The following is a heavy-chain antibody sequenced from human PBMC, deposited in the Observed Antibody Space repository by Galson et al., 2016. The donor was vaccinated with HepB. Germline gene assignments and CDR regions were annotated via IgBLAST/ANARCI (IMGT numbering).Heavy chain of an antibody. CDR1: GFTVSNNY. CDR2: IYSGGTT. V-gene: IGHV3-53*01. D-gene: IGHD1-26*01. J-gene: IGHJ5*02. CDR3: GRDVGP. Sequence: SLRLSCAASGFTVSNNYMSWVRQAPGKGLEWVSLIYSGGTTSYASSVRGQFTISRDNSKNTLYLQMNSLRAEDTAVYYCGRDVGPWGQGTLVTVSS.